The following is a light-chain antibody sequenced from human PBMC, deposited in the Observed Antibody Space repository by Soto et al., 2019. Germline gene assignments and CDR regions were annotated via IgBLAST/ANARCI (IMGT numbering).Light chain of an antibody. CDR3: HHRSDWPPRLT. CDR2: DAS. V-gene: IGKV3-11*01. Sequence: EIVLTQSPATLSLSPGERATLSCGASRSVSSYLAWYQQKPGQAPRLLLYDASYRASGIPARFVGSGSGTDFSLPIRSIEPEDFAVYYCHHRSDWPPRLTFGGGTKVEIK. CDR1: RSVSSY. J-gene: IGKJ4*01.